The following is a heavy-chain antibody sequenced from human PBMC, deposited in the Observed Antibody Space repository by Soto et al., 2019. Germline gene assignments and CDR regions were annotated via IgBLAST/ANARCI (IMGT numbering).Heavy chain of an antibody. V-gene: IGHV3-53*04. CDR1: GFTVSSNY. J-gene: IGHJ6*03. D-gene: IGHD3-10*01. CDR2: IYSGGST. Sequence: GGSLRLSCAASGFTVSSNYMSWVRQAPGKGLEWVSVIYSGGSTYYADSVKGRFTISRHNSKNTLYLQMNSLRAEDTAVYYCARGLGGSGSYYNPVYYYYYMDVWXKXTTVTAP. CDR3: ARGLGGSGSYYNPVYYYYYMDV.